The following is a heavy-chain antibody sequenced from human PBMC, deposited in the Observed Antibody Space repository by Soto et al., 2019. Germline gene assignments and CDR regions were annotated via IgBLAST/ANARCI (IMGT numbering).Heavy chain of an antibody. CDR2: IYHSGST. CDR1: GASIRSGGYS. Sequence: PSDTLSLTFAVSGASIRSGGYSWSWIRQPPGKGLEWIGYIYHSGSTYYNPSLKSRVTISVDRSKNQFSLKLSSVTAADTAVYYCARVPDRWGQGTLVTVS. J-gene: IGHJ5*02. CDR3: ARVPDR. D-gene: IGHD2-2*01. V-gene: IGHV4-30-2*01.